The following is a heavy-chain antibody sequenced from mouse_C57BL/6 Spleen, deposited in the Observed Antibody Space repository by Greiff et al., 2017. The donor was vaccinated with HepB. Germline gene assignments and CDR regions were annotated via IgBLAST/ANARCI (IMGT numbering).Heavy chain of an antibody. V-gene: IGHV1-66*01. CDR2: IYPGSGNT. Sequence: QVQLKESGPELVKPGASVKISCKASGYSFTSYYIHWVKQRPGQGLEWIGWIYPGSGNTKYNEKFKGKATLTADTSPSTAYMQLSSLTSEDSAVYYCARERYDYESWFAYWGQGTLVTVSA. CDR3: ARERYDYESWFAY. J-gene: IGHJ3*01. D-gene: IGHD2-4*01. CDR1: GYSFTSYY.